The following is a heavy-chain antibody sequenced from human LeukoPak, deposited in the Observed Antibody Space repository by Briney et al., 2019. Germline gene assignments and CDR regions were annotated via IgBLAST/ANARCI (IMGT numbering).Heavy chain of an antibody. CDR2: ISSNSNYR. CDR3: ARDRNTYYDSNGYLPDSLDL. D-gene: IGHD3-22*01. V-gene: IGHV3-21*01. J-gene: IGHJ3*01. CDR1: GFTISNRD. Sequence: KPGGALLLSCAASGFTISNRDMNWVRQAPGKGLEWVSSISSNSNYRYHADSVKGRFTISRDNAKNSLYLQMNNLRAEDTAVYYCARDRNTYYDSNGYLPDSLDLWGQGTLVTVSS.